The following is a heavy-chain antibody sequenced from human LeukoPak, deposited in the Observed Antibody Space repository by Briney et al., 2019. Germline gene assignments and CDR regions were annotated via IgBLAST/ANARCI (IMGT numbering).Heavy chain of an antibody. Sequence: GGSLRLSCAASGFIFSSFGMHWVRQAPGKGLEWVAVMRYAEENKYYADSVKGRFTVSRDNPENKLYLQMNSLRVEDTAVYYCARAKTGSYYFDHWGQGTLVSVSS. CDR3: ARAKTGSYYFDH. CDR2: MRYAEENK. V-gene: IGHV3-33*01. D-gene: IGHD1-26*01. J-gene: IGHJ4*02. CDR1: GFIFSSFG.